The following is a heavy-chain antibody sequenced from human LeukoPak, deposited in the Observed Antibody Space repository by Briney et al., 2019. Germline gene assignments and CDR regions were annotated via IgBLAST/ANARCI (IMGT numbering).Heavy chain of an antibody. Sequence: SETLSLTCTVSGGSITRYYWSWIRQFPGKGLEWIGYIYYSGSTNYNPSLKSRVTISVDTSKNQFSLKLSSVTAADTAVYYCARSTYSGYLEANDYWGQGTLVTVSS. D-gene: IGHD5-12*01. CDR1: GGSITRYY. V-gene: IGHV4-59*01. J-gene: IGHJ4*02. CDR3: ARSTYSGYLEANDY. CDR2: IYYSGST.